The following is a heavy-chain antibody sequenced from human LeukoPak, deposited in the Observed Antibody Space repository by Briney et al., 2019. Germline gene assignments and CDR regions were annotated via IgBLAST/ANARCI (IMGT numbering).Heavy chain of an antibody. V-gene: IGHV3-49*04. CDR3: TREAPGVSGWYLY. Sequence: GGSLRLSCTASGFTFGDYAMSWVRQAPGKGLEWVGFIRSKACGGTTEYAASVKGRFTISRDDSKSIAYLQMNSLKTEDTAVYYCTREAPGVSGWYLYWGQGTLVTVSS. J-gene: IGHJ4*02. CDR1: GFTFGDYA. D-gene: IGHD6-19*01. CDR2: IRSKACGGTT.